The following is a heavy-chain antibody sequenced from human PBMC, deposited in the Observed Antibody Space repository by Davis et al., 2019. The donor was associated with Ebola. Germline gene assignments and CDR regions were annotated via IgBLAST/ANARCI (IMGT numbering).Heavy chain of an antibody. V-gene: IGHV4-34*01. J-gene: IGHJ6*04. CDR3: ARINWNLNLGGMDV. CDR2: INHSGST. D-gene: IGHD1-20*01. Sequence: PSETLSLTCAVYGGSFSGYYWSWIRQPPGKGLEWIGEINHSGSTNYNPSLKSRVTISVDRSKNQFSLKLSSVTAADTAVYYCARINWNLNLGGMDVWGKGTTVTVSS. CDR1: GGSFSGYY.